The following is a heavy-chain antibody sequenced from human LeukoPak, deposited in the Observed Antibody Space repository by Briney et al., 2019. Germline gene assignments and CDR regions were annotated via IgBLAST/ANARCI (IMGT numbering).Heavy chain of an antibody. D-gene: IGHD3-22*01. CDR3: ARGPEGRPRITMIVVITSPPDF. J-gene: IGHJ4*02. V-gene: IGHV4-4*02. Sequence: PSETPSFTCAVSGGSISSGNWWSWVRQPPGKGLEWNGEILHSGSTNYNPSLKSRVTMSVDKSKNQFSLKLNSVTAADTAVYYCARGPEGRPRITMIVVITSPPDFWGQGTLVTVSS. CDR2: ILHSGST. CDR1: GGSISSGNW.